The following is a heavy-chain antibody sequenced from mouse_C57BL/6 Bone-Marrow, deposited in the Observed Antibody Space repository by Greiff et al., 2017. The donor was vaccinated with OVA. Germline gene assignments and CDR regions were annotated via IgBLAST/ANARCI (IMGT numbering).Heavy chain of an antibody. V-gene: IGHV6-6*01. J-gene: IGHJ2*01. CDR2: IRNKANNHAT. D-gene: IGHD1-1*01. CDR3: TTVVATDYFDY. CDR1: GFTFSDAW. Sequence: EVMLVESGGGLVQPGGSMKLSCAASGFTFSDAWMDWVRQSPEKGLEWVAEIRNKANNHATYYAESVKGRFTISRDDSKSSVYLQMNSLRAEDTGIYYCTTVVATDYFDYWGQGTTLTVSS.